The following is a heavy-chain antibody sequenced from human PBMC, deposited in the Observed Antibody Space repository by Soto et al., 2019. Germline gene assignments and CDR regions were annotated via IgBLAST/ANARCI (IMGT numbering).Heavy chain of an antibody. V-gene: IGHV4-59*01. Sequence: SETLSLTCTVSGGSISSYYWSWIRQPPGKGLEWIGYIYYSGSTNYNPSLKSRVTISVDTSKNQFSLKLSSVTAADTAVYYCARDASSGYDLFHVYLDYWGQGTLVTVSS. CDR2: IYYSGST. CDR3: ARDASSGYDLFHVYLDY. J-gene: IGHJ4*02. D-gene: IGHD5-12*01. CDR1: GGSISSYY.